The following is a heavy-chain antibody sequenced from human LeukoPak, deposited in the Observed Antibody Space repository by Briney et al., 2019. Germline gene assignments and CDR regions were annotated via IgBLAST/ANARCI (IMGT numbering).Heavy chain of an antibody. CDR2: INHSGST. CDR1: GGSFSGYY. Sequence: SETLSLTCAVYGGSFSGYYWSWIRQPPGKGLEWIGEINHSGSTNYNPSLKSRVTISVDTSKNQFSLKLSSVTAADTAVYYCARAIRRLYYYYYMGVWGKGTTVTVSS. D-gene: IGHD2-2*01. CDR3: ARAIRRLYYYYYMGV. J-gene: IGHJ6*03. V-gene: IGHV4-34*01.